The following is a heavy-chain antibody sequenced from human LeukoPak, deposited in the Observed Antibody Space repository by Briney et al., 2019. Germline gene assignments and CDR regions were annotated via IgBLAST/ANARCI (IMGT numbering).Heavy chain of an antibody. CDR2: IRYDGSNK. J-gene: IGHJ4*02. CDR1: GFTYSSYG. CDR3: AKGGEQLVYSPYFDY. Sequence: GGSLRLSCAASGFTYSSYGMHWVRQAPGKGLEWVAFIRYDGSNKYYADSVKGRFTISRDNSKNTLYLQMNSLRAEDTAVYYCAKGGEQLVYSPYFDYWGQGTLVTVSS. V-gene: IGHV3-30*02. D-gene: IGHD6-6*01.